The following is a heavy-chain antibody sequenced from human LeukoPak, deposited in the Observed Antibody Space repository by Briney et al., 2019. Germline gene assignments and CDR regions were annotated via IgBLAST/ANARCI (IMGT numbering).Heavy chain of an antibody. D-gene: IGHD3-16*01. J-gene: IGHJ4*02. V-gene: IGHV3-33*01. CDR1: GFTLRSHV. CDR2: IWTNGATK. Sequence: GGSLRLSCAPSGFTLRSHVMHWVRQPPGKDLEWVSVIWTNGATKNNADSVKGRFTISRDISRNTLYLQMNSLRVEDTAMYYCVRESLGDVATSGLDYWGQGTLVTVSS. CDR3: VRESLGDVATSGLDY.